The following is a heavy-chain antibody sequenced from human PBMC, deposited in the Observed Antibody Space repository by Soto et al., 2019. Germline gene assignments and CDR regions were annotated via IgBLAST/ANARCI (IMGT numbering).Heavy chain of an antibody. CDR1: GYTFTSYG. D-gene: IGHD2-15*01. CDR3: AIQAFRYCSGGSCPFDI. Sequence: ASVKVSCKASGYTFTSYGISWVRQAPGQGLEWMGWISAYNGNTNYAQKLQGRVTMTTDTSTSTAYMELRSLRSDDTAVYYCAIQAFRYCSGGSCPFDIWGQGTMVTVSS. CDR2: ISAYNGNT. J-gene: IGHJ3*02. V-gene: IGHV1-18*04.